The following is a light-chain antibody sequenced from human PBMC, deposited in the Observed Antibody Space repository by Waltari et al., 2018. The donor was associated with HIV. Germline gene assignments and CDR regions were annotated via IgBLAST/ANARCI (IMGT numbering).Light chain of an antibody. CDR3: LLSYSGARPAI. Sequence: HAVVTQEPALTVSPGGTVTLTCRSSSGPVTSGHYPHWFQQKPGQAPRALIYDTNNKHSWTPARFSGSLLGGKAALTLSGAQPEDEADYFCLLSYSGARPAIFGGGTKLSVL. J-gene: IGLJ2*01. CDR2: DTN. V-gene: IGLV7-46*01. CDR1: SGPVTSGHY.